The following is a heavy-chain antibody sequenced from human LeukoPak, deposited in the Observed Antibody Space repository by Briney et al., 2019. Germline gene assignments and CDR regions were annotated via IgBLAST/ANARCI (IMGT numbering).Heavy chain of an antibody. D-gene: IGHD6-19*01. CDR1: GFTFSTSA. CDR2: ISGSGVT. Sequence: GGSLRLSCAAFGFTFSTSAMTWVRQAPGKGLEWVSGISGSGVTDYADSVKGRFTISRDNSKNTLYLQMNSLRAEDTAVYYCARAVADYYYGMDVWGQGTTVTVSS. J-gene: IGHJ6*02. V-gene: IGHV3-23*01. CDR3: ARAVADYYYGMDV.